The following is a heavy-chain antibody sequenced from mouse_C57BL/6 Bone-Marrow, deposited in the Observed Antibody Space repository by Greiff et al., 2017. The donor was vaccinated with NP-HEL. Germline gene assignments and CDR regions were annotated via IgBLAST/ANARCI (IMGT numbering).Heavy chain of an antibody. CDR3: ARGGIYYYSSRGY. CDR1: GYTFTSYW. J-gene: IGHJ2*01. D-gene: IGHD1-1*01. V-gene: IGHV1-59*01. Sequence: QVQLQQPGAELVRPGTSVKLSCKASGYTFTSYWMHWVKQRPGQGLEWIGVIDPSDSYTNYNQKFKGKATLTVDTSSSTAYMQLSSLTSEDSAVYYCARGGIYYYSSRGYWGQGTTLTVSS. CDR2: IDPSDSYT.